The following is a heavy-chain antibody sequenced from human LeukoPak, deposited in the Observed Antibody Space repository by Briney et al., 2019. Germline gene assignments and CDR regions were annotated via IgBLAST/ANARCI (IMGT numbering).Heavy chain of an antibody. Sequence: SETLSLTCTVSGGSVSSGNYYWSWIRQPPGKGLEWIGYIYYSGSTNYNPSLKSRVTISVDTSKNQFSLKLSSETAADTAVYYCAGSTVTYYYGMDVWGQGTTVTVSS. CDR1: GGSVSSGNYY. CDR3: AGSTVTYYYGMDV. CDR2: IYYSGST. J-gene: IGHJ6*02. V-gene: IGHV4-61*01. D-gene: IGHD4-17*01.